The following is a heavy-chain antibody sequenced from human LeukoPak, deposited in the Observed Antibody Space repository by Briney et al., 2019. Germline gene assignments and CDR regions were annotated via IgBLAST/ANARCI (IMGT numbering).Heavy chain of an antibody. CDR1: GFTFSTYA. CDR3: ARDLDYGDVTPLYY. Sequence: PGVSLRLSCAASGFTFSTYAMGWARQAPGKGLEWVSGISDGVGSTYYEDSLKGRYTISKDNSKNTLYLQMNSLRAEDTAVYYCARDLDYGDVTPLYYWGQGTPVTVSS. CDR2: ISDGVGST. D-gene: IGHD4-17*01. V-gene: IGHV3-23*01. J-gene: IGHJ4*02.